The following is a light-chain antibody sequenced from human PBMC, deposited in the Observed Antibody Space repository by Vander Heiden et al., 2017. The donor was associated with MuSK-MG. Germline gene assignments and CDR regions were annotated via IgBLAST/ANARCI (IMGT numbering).Light chain of an antibody. CDR2: AAS. V-gene: IGKV1-17*01. Sequence: DIQMTQSPSSLSASVGDRVTITCRTSQGIRNALGWYQQKPGKVPKRLIYAASSLQSGVPSRFSGSRSETEFTLTISSLQPEDFATYYCRQHNSSPWTFGQGTKVEIK. CDR3: RQHNSSPWT. J-gene: IGKJ1*01. CDR1: QGIRNA.